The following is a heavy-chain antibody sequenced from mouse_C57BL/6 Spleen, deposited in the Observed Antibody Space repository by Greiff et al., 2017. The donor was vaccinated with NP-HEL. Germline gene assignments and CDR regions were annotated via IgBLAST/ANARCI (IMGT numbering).Heavy chain of an antibody. CDR2: ISSGSSTI. J-gene: IGHJ1*03. CDR3: ARPVPWYFDV. Sequence: EVQGVESGGDLVKPGGSLKLSCAASGFTFSDYGMHWVRQAPEKGLEWVAYISSGSSTIYSADTVKGRSPISRANATNTPFLQMTSLRSEDTAMYYGARPVPWYFDVWGTGTTVTVSS. V-gene: IGHV5-17*01. CDR1: GFTFSDYG.